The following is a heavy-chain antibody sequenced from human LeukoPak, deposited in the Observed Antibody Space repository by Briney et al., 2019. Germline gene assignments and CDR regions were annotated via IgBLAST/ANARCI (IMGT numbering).Heavy chain of an antibody. J-gene: IGHJ4*02. Sequence: PSETLSLTCTVSGGSISSYYWSWLRQPPGKGLEWIGYIYYSGSTNYNPSLKSRVTISVATSKNQFSLKLSSVTAADTAVYYCARGRDGYRAWGQGTLVTVSS. D-gene: IGHD5-24*01. V-gene: IGHV4-59*01. CDR2: IYYSGST. CDR3: ARGRDGYRA. CDR1: GGSISSYY.